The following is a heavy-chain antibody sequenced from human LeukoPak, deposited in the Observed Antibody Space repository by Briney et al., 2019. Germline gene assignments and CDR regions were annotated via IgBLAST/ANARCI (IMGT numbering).Heavy chain of an antibody. CDR2: IRYDGSNK. D-gene: IGHD6-13*01. CDR1: GFTFSAYG. CDR3: AKVLGEYSIRSKPLDT. V-gene: IGHV3-30*02. J-gene: IGHJ5*02. Sequence: GGSLRLSCAASGFTFSAYGMHWVRQAPVKGLEWVAFIRYDGSNKYYPDSVRGRFTVSRDNSKNTLYLQMNSLRPEYTAVYYCAKVLGEYSIRSKPLDTWGQGTLVTVSS.